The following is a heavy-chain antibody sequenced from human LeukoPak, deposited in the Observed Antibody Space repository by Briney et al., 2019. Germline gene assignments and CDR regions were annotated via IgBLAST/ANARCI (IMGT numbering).Heavy chain of an antibody. V-gene: IGHV3-66*01. CDR2: IYSGGST. Sequence: GGSLRLSCAASGFTVSSNYMSWVRQAPGKGLEWVSVIYSGGSTYYADSVKGRFTISRDNSKNTLYLQMNSLRAEDTAVYYCARAHQQQLVRTPNWFDPWGQGTLVTVSS. D-gene: IGHD6-13*01. J-gene: IGHJ5*02. CDR1: GFTVSSNY. CDR3: ARAHQQQLVRTPNWFDP.